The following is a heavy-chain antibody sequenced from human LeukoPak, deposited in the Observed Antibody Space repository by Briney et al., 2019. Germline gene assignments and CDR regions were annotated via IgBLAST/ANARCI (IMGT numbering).Heavy chain of an antibody. J-gene: IGHJ6*02. CDR2: IYYSGST. CDR3: ARVPAAPRLYMDV. D-gene: IGHD2-2*01. CDR1: SGSFNSYY. Sequence: SETLSLTCTVSSGSFNSYYWSWIRQPPGKGLEWIGYIYYSGSTNYNPSLKSRVIISVDTSKNQFSLKLSSVTAADTAVYYCARVPAAPRLYMDVWGQGTTVIVSS. V-gene: IGHV4-59*01.